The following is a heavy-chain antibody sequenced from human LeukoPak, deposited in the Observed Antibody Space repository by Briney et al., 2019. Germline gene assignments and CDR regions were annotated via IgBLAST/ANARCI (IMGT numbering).Heavy chain of an antibody. CDR1: GGSISNYY. CDR3: ARHPWYFDL. Sequence: SETLSLTCTVSGGSISNYYWTWIRQPPGKGLEWIGSIYYSGSTYYNPSLKSRVTISVDTSKNQFSLKLSSVTAADTAVYYCARHPWYFDLWGRGTLVTVSS. J-gene: IGHJ2*01. V-gene: IGHV4-59*05. CDR2: IYYSGST.